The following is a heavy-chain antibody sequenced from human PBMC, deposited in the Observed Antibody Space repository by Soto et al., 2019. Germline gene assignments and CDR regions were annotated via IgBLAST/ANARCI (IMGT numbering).Heavy chain of an antibody. CDR3: DREDYEILNGSYAMDV. Sequence: PSETLSLTCTVSDDFISSYYWNWIRQPAGKGLEWIGRVSTNGATNYNPSLESRVTMSVDTSKNQFSLKLTSVTAAETAVYFCDREDYEILNGSYAMDVWGQGTTVTVSS. CDR2: VSTNGAT. V-gene: IGHV4-4*07. J-gene: IGHJ6*02. CDR1: DDFISSYY. D-gene: IGHD3-9*01.